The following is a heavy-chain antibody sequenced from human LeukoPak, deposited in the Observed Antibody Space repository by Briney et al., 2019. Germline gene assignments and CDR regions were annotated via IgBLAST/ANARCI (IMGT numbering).Heavy chain of an antibody. CDR2: ISASGGSS. CDR1: GFTFSSYA. D-gene: IGHD1-20*01. Sequence: GSLRLSCAASGFTFSSYAMSWIRQAPGTGLEWVLGISASGGSSYYADSVKGRFTISRDNSKNTLYLQMDSLRAEDTAVYYCAKGRITGTPYYFDYWGQGTLVTVSS. CDR3: AKGRITGTPYYFDY. V-gene: IGHV3-23*01. J-gene: IGHJ4*02.